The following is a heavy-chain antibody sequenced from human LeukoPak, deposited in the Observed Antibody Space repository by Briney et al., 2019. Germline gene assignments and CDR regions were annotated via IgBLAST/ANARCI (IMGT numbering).Heavy chain of an antibody. D-gene: IGHD5-12*01. Sequence: PSETLSLTCTVSGGSISSSSYYWGWIRQPPGKGLEWIGSIYYSGSTYYNPSLKSRVTISVDTSKNQFSLKLSSVTAADTAVYYCARIYSGYDLGWFDPWGQGTLVTVSS. CDR2: IYYSGST. V-gene: IGHV4-39*07. J-gene: IGHJ5*02. CDR1: GGSISSSSYY. CDR3: ARIYSGYDLGWFDP.